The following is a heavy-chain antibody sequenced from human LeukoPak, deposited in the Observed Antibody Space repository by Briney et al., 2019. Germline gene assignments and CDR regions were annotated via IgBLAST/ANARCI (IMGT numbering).Heavy chain of an antibody. CDR3: ARAHSSGYPYFDY. CDR2: IYYSGST. CDR1: GGSISSSSYY. V-gene: IGHV4-39*07. J-gene: IGHJ4*02. D-gene: IGHD3-22*01. Sequence: SETLSLTCTVSGGSISSSSYYWGWIRQPPVKGLEWIGSIYYSGSTYYNPSLKSRVTISVDRSKNQFSLKLSSVTAADTAVYYCARAHSSGYPYFDYWGQGTLVTVSS.